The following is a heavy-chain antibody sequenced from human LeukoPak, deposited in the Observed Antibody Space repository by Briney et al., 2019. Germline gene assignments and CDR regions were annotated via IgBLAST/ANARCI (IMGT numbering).Heavy chain of an antibody. CDR1: GFTFSDYY. D-gene: IGHD5-18*01. V-gene: IGHV3-11*04. J-gene: IGHJ1*01. CDR3: AGGYSYGFGKLELGYFQH. CDR2: ISSSGSTI. Sequence: GGSLRLSCAASGFTFSDYYMSWIRQAPGKGLEWVSYISSSGSTIYYADSVKGRFTISRDNAKNSLYLQMNSLRAEDTAVYYCAGGYSYGFGKLELGYFQHWGQGTLVTVSS.